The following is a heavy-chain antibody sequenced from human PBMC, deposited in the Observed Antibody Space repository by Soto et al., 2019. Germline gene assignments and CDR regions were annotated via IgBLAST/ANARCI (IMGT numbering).Heavy chain of an antibody. CDR3: ARRRMKYYYGSGSSTCGYGMDV. CDR2: IYPGDSDT. Sequence: GESLKISCKGSGYSFTSYWIGWVRQMPGKGLEWMGIIYPGDSDTRYSPSFQGQVTISADKSISTAYLQWSSLKASDTAMYYCARRRMKYYYGSGSSTCGYGMDVRGQGTSVTVSS. CDR1: GYSFTSYW. D-gene: IGHD3-10*01. V-gene: IGHV5-51*01. J-gene: IGHJ6*02.